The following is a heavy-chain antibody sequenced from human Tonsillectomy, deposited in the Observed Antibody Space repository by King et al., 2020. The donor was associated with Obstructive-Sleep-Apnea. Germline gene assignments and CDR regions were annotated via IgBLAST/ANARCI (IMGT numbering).Heavy chain of an antibody. CDR1: GGSISSYY. CDR3: ASTEYYYDSSGYYYGWFDP. CDR2: IYYSGST. J-gene: IGHJ5*02. Sequence: QLQESGPGLVKPSETLSLTCTVSGGSISSYYWSWIRQPPGKGLEWIGYIYYSGSTNYNPPLKSRVTISVDTSKNQFSLKLSSVTAADTAVYYCASTEYYYDSSGYYYGWFDPWGQGTLVTVSS. D-gene: IGHD3-22*01. V-gene: IGHV4-59*08.